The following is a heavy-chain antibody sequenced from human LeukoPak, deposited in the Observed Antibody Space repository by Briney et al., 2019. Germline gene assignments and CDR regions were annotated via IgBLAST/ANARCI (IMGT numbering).Heavy chain of an antibody. D-gene: IGHD6-13*01. CDR2: ISAYNGNT. J-gene: IGHJ3*02. Sequence: RASVKVSCKASGYTFTSYGISWVRQAPGQGLEWMGWISAYNGNTNYAQKLQGRVTMTTDTSTSTAYMELRSLRSDDTAVYYCARDSTRAAAGTNDAFDIWGQGTMVTVSS. CDR3: ARDSTRAAAGTNDAFDI. CDR1: GYTFTSYG. V-gene: IGHV1-18*01.